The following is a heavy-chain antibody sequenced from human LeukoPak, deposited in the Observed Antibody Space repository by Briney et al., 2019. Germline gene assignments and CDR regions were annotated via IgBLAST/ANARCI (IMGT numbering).Heavy chain of an antibody. CDR3: AKGSSYSYGYGILDY. CDR2: ISYDGSNK. Sequence: GGSLRLSCAAPGFTFSSYGIHWVRQAPGKGLEWVAVISYDGSNKYCADSVKGRFTISRDNSKNTLYLQMNSLRAEDTAVYYCAKGSSYSYGYGILDYWGQGTLVTVSS. J-gene: IGHJ4*02. CDR1: GFTFSSYG. D-gene: IGHD5-18*01. V-gene: IGHV3-30*18.